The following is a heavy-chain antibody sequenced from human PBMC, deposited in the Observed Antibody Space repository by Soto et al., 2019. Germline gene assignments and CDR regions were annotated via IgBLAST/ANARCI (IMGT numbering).Heavy chain of an antibody. V-gene: IGHV5-51*01. CDR1: GYSFPSYW. CDR2: IYPGDSDV. CDR3: ARRLEMTKIRYFFDY. Sequence: GESLKISCKGSGYSFPSYWIGWVRQKPGKGPEWLGIIYPGDSDVRYSPSFQGQVTISVDKSVNTAYLQWSSLKASDTAMYYCARRLEMTKIRYFFDYWGQGTLVTVSS. J-gene: IGHJ4*01. D-gene: IGHD4-17*01.